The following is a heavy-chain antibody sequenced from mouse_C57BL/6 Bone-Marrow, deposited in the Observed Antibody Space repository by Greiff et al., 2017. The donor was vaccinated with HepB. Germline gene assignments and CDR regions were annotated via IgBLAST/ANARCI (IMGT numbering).Heavy chain of an antibody. CDR1: GISITTGNYR. Sequence: VQLKESGPGLVKPSQTVFLTCTVTGISITTGNYRWSWIRQFPGNKLEWIGYIYYSGTITYNPSLTSRTTITRDTPKNQFFLEMNSLTAEDTATYYCARGNYYGSRDYAMDYWGQGTSVTVSS. V-gene: IGHV3-5*01. J-gene: IGHJ4*01. CDR2: IYYSGTI. CDR3: ARGNYYGSRDYAMDY. D-gene: IGHD1-1*01.